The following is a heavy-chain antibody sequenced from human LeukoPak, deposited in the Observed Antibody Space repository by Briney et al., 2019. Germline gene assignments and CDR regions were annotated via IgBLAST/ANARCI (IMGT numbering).Heavy chain of an antibody. CDR1: GFTFSSYE. CDR2: ISSSSSTI. J-gene: IGHJ5*02. D-gene: IGHD6-19*01. V-gene: IGHV3-48*03. CDR3: ARAYSSGWYDWFDP. Sequence: GGSLRLSCAASGFTFSSYEMNWVRQAPGKGLEWVSYISSSSSTIYYADSVKGRFTISRDNAKNSLYLQMNSLRAEDTAVYYCARAYSSGWYDWFDPWGQGTLVTVSS.